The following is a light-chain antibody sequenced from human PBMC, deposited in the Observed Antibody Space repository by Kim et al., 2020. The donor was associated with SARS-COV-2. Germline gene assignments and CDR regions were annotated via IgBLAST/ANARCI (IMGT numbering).Light chain of an antibody. CDR2: RDR. J-gene: IGLJ3*02. V-gene: IGLV3-9*01. CDR1: SIGAKS. Sequence: SYELTQPLSESVALGQTARITCGGSSIGAKSVHWYQQKPGQAPVLVICRDRNRPSGIPERFSGSNSGNTATLTISRAQAGDEADYYCHVWDSNTAVFGGGTQLTVL. CDR3: HVWDSNTAV.